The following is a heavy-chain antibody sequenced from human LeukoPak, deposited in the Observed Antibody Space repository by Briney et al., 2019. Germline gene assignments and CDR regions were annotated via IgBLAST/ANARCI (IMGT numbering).Heavy chain of an antibody. CDR3: ARRGFYYDSSGYSNDAFDI. CDR2: IYTSGST. D-gene: IGHD3-22*01. CDR1: GGSISSYY. J-gene: IGHJ3*02. V-gene: IGHV4-4*07. Sequence: SETQSLTCTVSGGSISSYYWSWIRQPAGKGLEWIGRIYTSGSTNYNPSLKSRVTMSVDTSKNQFSLKLSSVTAADTAVYYCARRGFYYDSSGYSNDAFDIWGQGTMVTVSS.